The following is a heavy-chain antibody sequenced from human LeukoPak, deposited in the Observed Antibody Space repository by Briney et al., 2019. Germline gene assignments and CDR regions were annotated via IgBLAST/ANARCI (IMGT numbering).Heavy chain of an antibody. Sequence: SETLSLTCAVYGGSFSGYYWSWIRQPPGKGLEWIGYIYYSGSTNYNPSLKSRVTISVDTSKNQFSLKLSSVTAADTAVYYCARERGITIFGVVGFDPWGQGTLVTVSS. J-gene: IGHJ5*02. D-gene: IGHD3-3*01. V-gene: IGHV4-59*01. CDR3: ARERGITIFGVVGFDP. CDR1: GGSFSGYY. CDR2: IYYSGST.